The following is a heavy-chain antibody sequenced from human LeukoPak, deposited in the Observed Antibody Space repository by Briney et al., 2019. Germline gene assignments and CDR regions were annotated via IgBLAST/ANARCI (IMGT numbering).Heavy chain of an antibody. J-gene: IGHJ4*02. Sequence: GGSLRLSCAASGFTFGSYGMHWVRQAPGKGLEWVTFIRSDGSNKYYADSVKGRFTISRDNSKNTLYLQMNSLRAEDTAVYYCAGALVVPAAMGFDYWGQGTLVTVSS. CDR3: AGALVVPAAMGFDY. V-gene: IGHV3-30*02. CDR2: IRSDGSNK. CDR1: GFTFGSYG. D-gene: IGHD2-2*01.